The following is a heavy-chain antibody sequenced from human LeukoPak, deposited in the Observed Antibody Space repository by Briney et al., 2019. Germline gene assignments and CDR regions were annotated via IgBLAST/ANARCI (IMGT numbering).Heavy chain of an antibody. D-gene: IGHD6-19*01. J-gene: IGHJ4*02. CDR1: GGSINSYY. V-gene: IGHV4-59*08. CDR3: ARRAGDFDF. Sequence: PSETLSLTCIVSGGSINSYYWSWIRQPPGKGLEWIGYIYYSGSTNYNPSLKSRVTISVDTSKNQFSLKLTSVTAADTAVYYCARRAGDFDFWGQGTLVTVSS. CDR2: IYYSGST.